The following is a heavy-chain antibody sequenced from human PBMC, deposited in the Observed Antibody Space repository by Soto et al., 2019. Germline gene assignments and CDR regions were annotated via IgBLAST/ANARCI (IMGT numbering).Heavy chain of an antibody. CDR1: GGTFSKYS. CDR3: ASKSYCNGSSCYSRHYYGMDV. Sequence: QVRLVQSGAEVKKPGSSVKVSCKVSGGTFSKYSLSWVRQTPGQGLEWMGGITPFVDTSNYAQRFLGRVNITANKTTNTAFLEVRGLNSEDTALFFWASKSYCNGSSCYSRHYYGMDVWGQGTTVTVSS. J-gene: IGHJ6*02. CDR2: ITPFVDTS. V-gene: IGHV1-69*06. D-gene: IGHD2-21*01.